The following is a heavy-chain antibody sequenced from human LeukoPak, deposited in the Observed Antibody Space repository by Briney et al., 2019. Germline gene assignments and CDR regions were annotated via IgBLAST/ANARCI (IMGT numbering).Heavy chain of an antibody. Sequence: PSETLSLTCTVSGGSISSGGYYWSWIRQHPGKGLEWIGYIYYGGSTYYNPSLKSRVTISVDTSKNQFSLKLSSVTAADTAVYYCAREVDSSGYQAWGQGTLVTVSS. CDR2: IYYGGST. D-gene: IGHD3-22*01. CDR3: AREVDSSGYQA. V-gene: IGHV4-31*03. J-gene: IGHJ5*02. CDR1: GGSISSGGYY.